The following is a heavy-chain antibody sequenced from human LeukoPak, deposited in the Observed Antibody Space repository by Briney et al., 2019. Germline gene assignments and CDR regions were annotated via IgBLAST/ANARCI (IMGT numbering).Heavy chain of an antibody. Sequence: GASVKVSCKASGYTFTSYGISWVRQAPGQGLKWMGWISAYNGNTNYAQKLQGRVTMTTDTSTSTAYMELRSLRPDDTAVYYCARQGDHTMVRGVSDYWGQGTLVTVSS. CDR2: ISAYNGNT. CDR3: ARQGDHTMVRGVSDY. CDR1: GYTFTSYG. J-gene: IGHJ4*02. D-gene: IGHD3-10*01. V-gene: IGHV1-18*01.